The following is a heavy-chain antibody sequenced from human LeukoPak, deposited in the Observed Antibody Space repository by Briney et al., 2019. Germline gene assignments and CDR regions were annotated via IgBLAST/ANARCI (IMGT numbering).Heavy chain of an antibody. V-gene: IGHV4-59*01. D-gene: IGHD2-21*01. CDR2: ICYSGST. J-gene: IGHJ4*02. Sequence: SQTLSLTCTVSGGSISSYYWSWIRQPAGKGLEWIGCICYSGSTNYHPSLKTRVTISVNTSKDQFSLKLSSVTAADTALYYCARVVLGISIGYFDYWGQGTLVTVSS. CDR1: GGSISSYY. CDR3: ARVVLGISIGYFDY.